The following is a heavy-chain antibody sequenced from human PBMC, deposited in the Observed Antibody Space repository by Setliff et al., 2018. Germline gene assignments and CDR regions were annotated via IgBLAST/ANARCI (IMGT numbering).Heavy chain of an antibody. D-gene: IGHD3-3*01. CDR3: ATELRSPFWHFDL. CDR2: FIPVLGKP. V-gene: IGHV1-69*04. CDR1: GATLSGVV. J-gene: IGHJ4*02. Sequence: SVKVSCKASGATLSGVVFSWVRQAPGHGLEWMGRFIPVLGKPNYAPRFQGRLTITVDTSTGTSYMDLQSLRSDDTAIYYCATELRSPFWHFDLWGQGSLVTVSS.